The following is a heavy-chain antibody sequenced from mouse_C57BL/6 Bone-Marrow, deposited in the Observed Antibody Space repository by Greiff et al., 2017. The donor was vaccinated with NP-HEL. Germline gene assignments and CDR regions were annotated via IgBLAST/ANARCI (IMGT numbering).Heavy chain of an antibody. CDR3: ARKGLGRAY. V-gene: IGHV2-2*01. CDR2: IWSGGST. D-gene: IGHD4-1*01. CDR1: GFSLTSYG. J-gene: IGHJ3*01. Sequence: VKLMESGPGLVQPSQSLSITCTVSGFSLTSYGVHWVRQSPGKGLEWLGVIWSGGSTDCNAAFISRLSISKDNSKSQVFLKMNSLQADDTGIYYCARKGLGRAYWGQGTLVTVAA.